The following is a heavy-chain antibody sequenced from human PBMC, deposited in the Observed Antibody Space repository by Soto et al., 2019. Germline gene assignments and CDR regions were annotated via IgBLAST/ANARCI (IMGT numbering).Heavy chain of an antibody. CDR3: ARYVLLWFGETPYYYGMDV. CDR1: GYSFTSYW. Sequence: GESLKISCKGSGYSFTSYWISWVRQMPGKGLEWMGRIDPSDSYTNYSPSFQDHVTISADKSISTAYLQWSSLKASDTAMYYCARYVLLWFGETPYYYGMDVWGQGTTVTVSS. V-gene: IGHV5-10-1*01. CDR2: IDPSDSYT. J-gene: IGHJ6*02. D-gene: IGHD3-10*01.